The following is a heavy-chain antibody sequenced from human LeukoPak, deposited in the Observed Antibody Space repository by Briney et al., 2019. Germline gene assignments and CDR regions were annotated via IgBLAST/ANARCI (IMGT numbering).Heavy chain of an antibody. J-gene: IGHJ4*02. V-gene: IGHV3-74*01. D-gene: IGHD3-22*01. CDR1: GFSFSVYW. Sequence: TGGSLRLSCAASGFSFSVYWMHWVRQAPGKGPVWVSRIKTDGSITDYADFVKGRFTISRDNAKDTLYLQMNSLRAEDTAVYYCAKDRPDYYDSSGYYLRGYFDPWGQGTLVTVSS. CDR2: IKTDGSIT. CDR3: AKDRPDYYDSSGYYLRGYFDP.